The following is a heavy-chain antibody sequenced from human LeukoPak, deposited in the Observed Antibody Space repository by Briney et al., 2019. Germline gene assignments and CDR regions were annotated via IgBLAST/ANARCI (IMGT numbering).Heavy chain of an antibody. CDR2: IFTSGSS. V-gene: IGHV4-4*09. CDR3: ARLMRCTWRIDS. Sequence: PSETLSLTCRASGDSIRSDSWSWIRQFPGKGLEWTGVIFTSGSSNYNPSLRSRVTISGDTSMNQFSLNLNSVTAADTAVYFCARLMRCTWRIDSWSQGTLVTVS. CDR1: GDSIRSDS. D-gene: IGHD1-1*01. J-gene: IGHJ5*01.